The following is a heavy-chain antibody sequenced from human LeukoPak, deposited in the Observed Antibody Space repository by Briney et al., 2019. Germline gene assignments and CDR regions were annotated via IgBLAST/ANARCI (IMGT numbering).Heavy chain of an antibody. CDR3: ARLGYSYGNRKGNFDY. J-gene: IGHJ4*02. CDR2: IYHSGST. CDR1: GGSFSGYY. V-gene: IGHV4-34*01. Sequence: KASETLSLTCAVYGGSFSGYYWSWIRQPPGKGLEWIGEIYHSGSTNYNPSLKSRVTISVDTSKNQFSLKLSSVTAADTAVYYCARLGYSYGNRKGNFDYWGQGTLVTVSS. D-gene: IGHD5-18*01.